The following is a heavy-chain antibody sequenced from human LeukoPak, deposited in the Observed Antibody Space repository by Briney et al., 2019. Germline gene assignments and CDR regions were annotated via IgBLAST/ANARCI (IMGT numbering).Heavy chain of an antibody. CDR3: ARSPNYGDYSSVDY. D-gene: IGHD4-17*01. J-gene: IGHJ4*02. CDR2: IWYDGSNK. Sequence: GGSLRLSCAASGFTFSSYGMHWVRQAPGRGLEWVAVIWYDGSNKYYVDSVKGRFTISRDNSKNTLYLQMNSLRAEDTAVYYCARSPNYGDYSSVDYWGQGTLVTVSS. V-gene: IGHV3-33*01. CDR1: GFTFSSYG.